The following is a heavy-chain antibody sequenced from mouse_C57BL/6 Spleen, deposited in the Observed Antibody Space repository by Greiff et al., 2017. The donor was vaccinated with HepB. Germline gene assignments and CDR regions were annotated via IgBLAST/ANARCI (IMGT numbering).Heavy chain of an antibody. J-gene: IGHJ4*01. D-gene: IGHD2-5*01. CDR3: ARADSNYAMDY. CDR1: GYTFTSYW. Sequence: QVQLQHPGAELVRPGSSVKLSCKASGYTFTSYWMHWVKQRPIQGLEWIGNIDPSDSETHYNQKFKDKATLTVDKSSSTAYMQLSSLTSEDSAVYYCARADSNYAMDYWGQGTSVTVSS. CDR2: IDPSDSET. V-gene: IGHV1-52*01.